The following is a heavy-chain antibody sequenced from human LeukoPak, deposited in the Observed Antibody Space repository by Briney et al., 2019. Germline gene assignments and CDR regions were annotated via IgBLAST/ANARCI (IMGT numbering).Heavy chain of an antibody. J-gene: IGHJ4*02. V-gene: IGHV1-2*02. Sequence: GASVKVSCKASGYTFGAYYMYWVRQAPGQGLEWMGWIRPNSGGTNYAQKFQGRVTMTRDTSISTAYMELSRLRSDDTAVYYCARGYYGSGSPDYWGQGTLVTVSS. CDR1: GYTFGAYY. CDR2: IRPNSGGT. D-gene: IGHD3-10*01. CDR3: ARGYYGSGSPDY.